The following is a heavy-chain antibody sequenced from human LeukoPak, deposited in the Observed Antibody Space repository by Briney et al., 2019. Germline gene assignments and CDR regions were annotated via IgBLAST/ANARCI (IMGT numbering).Heavy chain of an antibody. CDR3: ATSTYHYDSSVLDI. Sequence: GGSLRLSCAASGFTFDDYAMHWVRQAPGKGLEWVSGISWNSGSIGYADSVKGRFTISRDNAKNSLYLQMNSLRAEDMALYYCATSTYHYDSSVLDIWGQGTMVTVSS. D-gene: IGHD3-22*01. CDR1: GFTFDDYA. V-gene: IGHV3-9*03. CDR2: ISWNSGSI. J-gene: IGHJ3*02.